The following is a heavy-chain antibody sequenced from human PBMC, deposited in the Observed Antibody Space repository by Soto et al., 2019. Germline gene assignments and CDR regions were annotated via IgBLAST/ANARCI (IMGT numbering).Heavy chain of an antibody. Sequence: GGSLRLSCAASGFTFSSYGMHWVRQAPGKGLEWVAVISYDGSNKYYADSVKGRFTISRDNSKNTLYLQMNSLRAEDTAVYYCAKNPISSGWYFDYWGQGTLVTVSS. CDR2: ISYDGSNK. CDR1: GFTFSSYG. CDR3: AKNPISSGWYFDY. J-gene: IGHJ4*02. D-gene: IGHD6-19*01. V-gene: IGHV3-30*18.